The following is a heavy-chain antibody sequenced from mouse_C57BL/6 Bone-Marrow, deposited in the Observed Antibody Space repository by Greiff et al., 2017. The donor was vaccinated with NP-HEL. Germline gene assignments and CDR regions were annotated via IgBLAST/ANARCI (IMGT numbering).Heavy chain of an antibody. J-gene: IGHJ2*01. V-gene: IGHV5-6*02. Sequence: EVMLVESGGDLVKPGGSLKLSCAASGFTFSSYGMSWVRQTPDKRLEWVATISSGGSYTYYPDSVKGRFTISRDNAKNALYLQMSSLKSEDTAMYYCARHRITTVVAFDYWGQGTTLTVSS. CDR1: GFTFSSYG. CDR3: ARHRITTVVAFDY. CDR2: ISSGGSYT. D-gene: IGHD1-1*01.